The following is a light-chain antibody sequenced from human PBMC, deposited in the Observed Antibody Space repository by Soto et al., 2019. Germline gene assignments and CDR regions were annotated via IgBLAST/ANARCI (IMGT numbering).Light chain of an antibody. J-gene: IGLJ3*02. CDR3: SSYTSSGSGV. Sequence: QSVLTQPASVSGSPGQSITISCTGTSSDVGGYNYVSWYQQHPGKVPKLMIYEVSSRPSGVSNRFSGSKSGNTASLTISGLQAEDEADYYCSSYTSSGSGVFGGGTKLTVL. V-gene: IGLV2-14*01. CDR1: SSDVGGYNY. CDR2: EVS.